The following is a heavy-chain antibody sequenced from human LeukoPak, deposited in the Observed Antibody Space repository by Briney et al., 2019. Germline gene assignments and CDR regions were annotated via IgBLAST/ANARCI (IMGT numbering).Heavy chain of an antibody. CDR3: ARGPPPDFDC. CDR1: GDSMYGYY. CDR2: IYTSGST. V-gene: IGHV4-4*07. J-gene: IGHJ4*02. Sequence: PSETLSLICNVSGDSMYGYYWSWVRQPAGKGLEWIGRIYTSGSTDYNPSLKSRVTMSVDTSKNQFSLRLTSVTAADTAVYYCARGPPPDFDCWGQGTLVTVSS.